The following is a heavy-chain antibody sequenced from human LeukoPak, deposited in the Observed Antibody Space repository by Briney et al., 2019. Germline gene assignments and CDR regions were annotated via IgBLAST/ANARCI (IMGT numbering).Heavy chain of an antibody. CDR1: GYTLTELS. J-gene: IGHJ4*02. CDR3: ATAGVGGYNFDY. CDR2: FDPEDGET. V-gene: IGHV1-24*01. Sequence: ASVKVSCKVSGYTLTELSMHWVRQAPGKGLEWMGGFDPEDGETIYAQKFQGRVTMTEDTSTDTAYMELSSLRSEDTAVYYCATAGVGGYNFDYWGQGTLVTVSS. D-gene: IGHD5-24*01.